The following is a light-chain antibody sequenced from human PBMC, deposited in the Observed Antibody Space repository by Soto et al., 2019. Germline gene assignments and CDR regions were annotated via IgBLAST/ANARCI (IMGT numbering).Light chain of an antibody. CDR2: DGS. V-gene: IGLV2-23*03. J-gene: IGLJ2*01. CDR3: CSSAGTSTLVV. Sequence: QSVLTQAASVSGSPGQSITISCTGTSSDVGTYNLVSWYQQHPGKAPKLIIYDGSERPSGVSHRFSGSKSGNTASLTISGLQAEDEADYSCCSSAGTSTLVVFGGGTKLTVL. CDR1: SSDVGTYNL.